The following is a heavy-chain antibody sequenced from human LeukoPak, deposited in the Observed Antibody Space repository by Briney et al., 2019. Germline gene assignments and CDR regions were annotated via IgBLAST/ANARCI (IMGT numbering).Heavy chain of an antibody. CDR3: VRHAGRTGGQ. D-gene: IGHD3-10*01. CDR2: ISGNSGDI. V-gene: IGHV3-11*01. Sequence: GGSLRLSCAASGFRFSDHYMSWIRQAPGKGPEWISYISGNSGDIAYADSVKGRFTISRDNAKNSLHLQMNSLRVEDTAVYHCVRHAGRTGGQWGQGSLITVSS. J-gene: IGHJ4*02. CDR1: GFRFSDHY.